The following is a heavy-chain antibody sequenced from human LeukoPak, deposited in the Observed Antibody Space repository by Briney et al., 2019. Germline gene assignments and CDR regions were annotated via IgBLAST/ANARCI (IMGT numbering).Heavy chain of an antibody. CDR2: IYYSGST. D-gene: IGHD3-3*01. CDR3: AREDFWSKRIDY. Sequence: SETLSLTCTVSGGSISSGDYYWSWIRQPPGKGLGWIGYIYYSGSTYYNPSLKSRVTISVDTSKNQFSLKLSSVTAADTAVYYCAREDFWSKRIDYWGQGTLVTVSS. V-gene: IGHV4-30-4*01. CDR1: GGSISSGDYY. J-gene: IGHJ4*02.